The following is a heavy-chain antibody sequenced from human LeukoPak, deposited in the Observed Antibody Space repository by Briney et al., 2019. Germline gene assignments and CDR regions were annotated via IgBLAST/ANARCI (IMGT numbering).Heavy chain of an antibody. Sequence: ASVKVSCKASGYTFTSYGINWVRQAPGQGLEWMGWINPNSGGTNYAQKFQGRVTMTRDTSISTAYMELSRLRSDDTAVYYCARLGTGERPVDYWGQGTLVTVSS. V-gene: IGHV1-2*02. CDR2: INPNSGGT. CDR3: ARLGTGERPVDY. J-gene: IGHJ4*02. D-gene: IGHD7-27*01. CDR1: GYTFTSYG.